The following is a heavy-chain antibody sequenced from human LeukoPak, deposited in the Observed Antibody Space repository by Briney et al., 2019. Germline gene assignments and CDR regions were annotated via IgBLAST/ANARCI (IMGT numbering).Heavy chain of an antibody. CDR1: GGSISSSSYY. V-gene: IGHV4-39*01. J-gene: IGHJ5*02. CDR3: ARHSKHNNWFDP. CDR2: IYYSGST. Sequence: SETLSLTCTVSGGSISSSSYYWGWIRQPPGKGLEWIGSIYYSGSTYYNPSLKSRVTISVDTSKNQFSLKLSSVTAADTAVYYCARHSKHNNWFDPWGQGTLVTVSS.